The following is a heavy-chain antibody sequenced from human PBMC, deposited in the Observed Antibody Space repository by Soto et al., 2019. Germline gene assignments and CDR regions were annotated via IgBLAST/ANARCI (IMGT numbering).Heavy chain of an antibody. J-gene: IGHJ6*02. CDR2: MYNTGST. CDR3: ARDLWGYCGTDCYPLDV. V-gene: IGHV4-59*01. CDR1: GGSISGYY. Sequence: QVQLQESGPGLVKPSETLSLTCTVSGGSISGYYWSWIRQPPGKGLEWIGYMYNTGSTVYNPSFNSRVTISVDTSKSQLSLRLNSVTAADTAVYYCARDLWGYCGTDCYPLDVWGQGTTVTVSS. D-gene: IGHD2-21*02.